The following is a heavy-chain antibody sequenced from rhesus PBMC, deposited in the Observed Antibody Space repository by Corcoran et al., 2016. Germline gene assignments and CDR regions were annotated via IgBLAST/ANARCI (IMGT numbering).Heavy chain of an antibody. CDR2: IYGSGGST. D-gene: IGHD6-25*01. CDR1: GGSISDSYY. V-gene: IGHV4-160*01. Sequence: QVQLQESGPGLVKPSETLSLTCTVSGGSISDSYYWSWIRQPPGKGLEWMGRIYGSGGSTNYNPSLKSRVTNSRDTAKNQFALKVSSVAAADTAVYYWARGRGAAAGSAYFDYWGQGVLVTVSS. CDR3: ARGRGAAAGSAYFDY. J-gene: IGHJ4*01.